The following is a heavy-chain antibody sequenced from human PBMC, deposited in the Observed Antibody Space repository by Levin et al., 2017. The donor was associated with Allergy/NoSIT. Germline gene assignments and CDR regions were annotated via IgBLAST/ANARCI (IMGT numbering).Heavy chain of an antibody. V-gene: IGHV3-9*01. CDR2: ISWNSGSI. D-gene: IGHD5-12*01. CDR1: GFTFDDYA. J-gene: IGHJ5*02. Sequence: GGSLRLSCAASGFTFDDYAMHWVRQAPGKGLEWVSGISWNSGSIGYADSVKGRFTISRDNAKNSLYLQMNSLRAEDTALYYCAKGVYSGYDSPNWFDPWGQGTLVTVSS. CDR3: AKGVYSGYDSPNWFDP.